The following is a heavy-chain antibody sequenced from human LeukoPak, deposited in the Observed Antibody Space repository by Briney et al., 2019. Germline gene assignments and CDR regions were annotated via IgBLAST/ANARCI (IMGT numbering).Heavy chain of an antibody. J-gene: IGHJ2*01. D-gene: IGHD3-22*01. CDR3: ARGVTMIVVVIHDWYFDL. V-gene: IGHV4-39*01. Sequence: SETLSLTCNVSGGSISSSSYYWGWIRQPPGKGLEWIGNIYYSGRTYYNPSLKSRVTISVDTPKNQFSLKLSSVTAADTAVYYCARGVTMIVVVIHDWYFDLWGRGTLVTVSS. CDR2: IYYSGRT. CDR1: GGSISSSSYY.